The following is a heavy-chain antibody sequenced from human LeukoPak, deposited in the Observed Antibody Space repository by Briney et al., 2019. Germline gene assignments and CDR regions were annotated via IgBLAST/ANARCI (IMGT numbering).Heavy chain of an antibody. CDR2: ISSSSSYI. J-gene: IGHJ4*02. CDR1: GFAFSSYS. V-gene: IGHV3-21*01. D-gene: IGHD3-10*01. Sequence: GSLRLSCAASGFAFSSYSMNWVRQAPGKGLEWVSSISSSSSYIYYADSVKGRFTISRDNAKNSLYLQMNSLRAEDTAVYYCARVRGGSGQQFGGEIDYWGQGTLVTVSS. CDR3: ARVRGGSGQQFGGEIDY.